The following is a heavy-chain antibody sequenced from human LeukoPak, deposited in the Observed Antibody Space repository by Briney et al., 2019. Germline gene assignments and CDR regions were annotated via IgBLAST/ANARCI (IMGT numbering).Heavy chain of an antibody. CDR1: GFTFSGYG. CDR2: IAFDGSRK. CDR3: TRYDSSRFDP. Sequence: GRSLRLSCAASGFTFSGYGMHWVRQALGKGLEWVTGIAFDGSRKHYADSVKGRFTISRDNARNTMDLQMNSLRVEDTAVYHCTRYDSSRFDPWGQGTLVIVSS. V-gene: IGHV3-30*03. J-gene: IGHJ5*02. D-gene: IGHD3-3*01.